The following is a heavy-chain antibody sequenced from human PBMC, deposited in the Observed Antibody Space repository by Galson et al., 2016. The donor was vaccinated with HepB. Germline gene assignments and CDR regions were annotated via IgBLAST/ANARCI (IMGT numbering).Heavy chain of an antibody. CDR1: GYTFTNYY. CDR3: ARDRLGPYGIDV. CDR2: INPSGDSA. Sequence: SVKVSCKASGYTFTNYYMHWVRQAPGQGLDWMGIINPSGDSARYAQKFQGRVTMTRDTATSTVYMELSSLRSEDTAVYFCARDRLGPYGIDVWGQGTTVTVSS. D-gene: IGHD7-27*01. J-gene: IGHJ6*02. V-gene: IGHV1-46*01.